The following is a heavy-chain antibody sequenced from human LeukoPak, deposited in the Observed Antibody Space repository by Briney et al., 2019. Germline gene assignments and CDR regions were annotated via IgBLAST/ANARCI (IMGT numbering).Heavy chain of an antibody. D-gene: IGHD3-3*01. CDR1: GFTFSSYA. J-gene: IGHJ4*02. CDR2: ISGSGGST. Sequence: GGSLRLSCAASGFTFSSYAMSWVRQAPGKGLEWVSAISGSGGSTYYADSVKGRFTISRDNSKNTLYLQMNSLRAEDTAVYYCARDLLFLEWLLRRSRGNYFDYWGQGTLVTVSS. CDR3: ARDLLFLEWLLRRSRGNYFDY. V-gene: IGHV3-23*01.